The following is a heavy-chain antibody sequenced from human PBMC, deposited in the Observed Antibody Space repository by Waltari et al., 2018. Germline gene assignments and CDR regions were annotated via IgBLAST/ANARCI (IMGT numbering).Heavy chain of an antibody. CDR2: MSSSSSTI. D-gene: IGHD4-17*01. CDR3: ASGGDYQEYFQH. J-gene: IGHJ1*01. V-gene: IGHV3-48*01. Sequence: EVQLVESGGGLVQPGGSLRLSCAASGFTFSSYSMNWVRQAPGKGLGSVSYMSSSSSTIYYADSVKCLFTISRDNAKNSLYLQMNSLRAEDTAVYYCASGGDYQEYFQHWGQGTLVTVSS. CDR1: GFTFSSYS.